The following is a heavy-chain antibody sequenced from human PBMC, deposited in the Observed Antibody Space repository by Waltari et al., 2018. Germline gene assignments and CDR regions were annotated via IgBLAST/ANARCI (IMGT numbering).Heavy chain of an antibody. J-gene: IGHJ6*02. V-gene: IGHV4-59*01. CDR2: IYYSGST. Sequence: QVQLQESGPGLVKPSETLSLTCTVSGGSISSYYWSWIRQPPGKGLEWIGYIYYSGSTNYNPSLKSRVTISVDTSKNQFSLKLSSVTAADTAVYYCARDLSYCTNGVCYYYYGMDVWGQGTTVTVSS. D-gene: IGHD2-8*01. CDR3: ARDLSYCTNGVCYYYYGMDV. CDR1: GGSISSYY.